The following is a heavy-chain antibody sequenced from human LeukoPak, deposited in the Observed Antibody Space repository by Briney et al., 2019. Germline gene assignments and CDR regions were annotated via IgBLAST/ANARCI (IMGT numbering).Heavy chain of an antibody. CDR2: GST. CDR3: ARQPFKSGYCSGGSCYNWFDP. J-gene: IGHJ5*02. V-gene: IGHV4-39*01. D-gene: IGHD2-15*01. CDR1: GGPISISSYY. Sequence: PSETLSLTCTVSGGPISISSYYWAWIRQPPGKGLEWIGSGSTYYNPSLKSRVTISVDTSKKQFSLKMSSVTAADTAVYYCARQPFKSGYCSGGSCYNWFDPWGQGTLVTVSS.